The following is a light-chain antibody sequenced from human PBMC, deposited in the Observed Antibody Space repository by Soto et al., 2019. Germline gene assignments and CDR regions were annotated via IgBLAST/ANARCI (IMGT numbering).Light chain of an antibody. V-gene: IGKV2-30*02. J-gene: IGKJ5*01. Sequence: DVVRTQSPLSLPVTLGQPASISCRSNQSLVHSDGIAYFSWFQQRPGRSPRRLIYKVYNRDSGVQARFSGSGSGTDFALKIRRVEAEDVGVYYGMQGTHWPITLGQGTRLENK. CDR2: KVY. CDR1: QSLVHSDGIAY. CDR3: MQGTHWPIT.